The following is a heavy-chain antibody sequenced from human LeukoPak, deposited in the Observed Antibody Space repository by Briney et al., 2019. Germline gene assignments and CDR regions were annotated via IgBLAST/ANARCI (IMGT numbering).Heavy chain of an antibody. V-gene: IGHV1-18*01. J-gene: IGHJ6*02. CDR1: GYTFTSYG. CDR2: IIAYNGNT. D-gene: IGHD4-17*01. Sequence: ASVKVSCKASGYTFTSYGISWVRQAPGQGLEWMGWIIAYNGNTNYAQKLQGRVTMTTDTSTSTAYMELRSLRSDDTAVYYCARDKATVTTSYYYYGMDVWGQGTTVTVSS. CDR3: ARDKATVTTSYYYYGMDV.